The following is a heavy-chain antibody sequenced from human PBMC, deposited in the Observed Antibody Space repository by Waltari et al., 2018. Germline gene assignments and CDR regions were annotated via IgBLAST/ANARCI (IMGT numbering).Heavy chain of an antibody. CDR2: IKQDASEE. V-gene: IGHV3-7*01. Sequence: EMQLVESGGGLVQPGGSLSLACEPCGSTLGRLGLSWVRQGPGKGLEWVANIKQDASEEYYVDSVKGRFTISKDNAKNSLSLQMNSLRAEDTAVYYCATGSTARGYYGMDVWGQGTTVTVSS. CDR1: GSTLGRLG. D-gene: IGHD3-10*01. CDR3: ATGSTARGYYGMDV. J-gene: IGHJ6*02.